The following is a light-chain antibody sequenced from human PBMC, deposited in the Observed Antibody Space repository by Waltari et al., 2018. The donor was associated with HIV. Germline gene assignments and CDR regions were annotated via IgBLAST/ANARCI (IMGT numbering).Light chain of an antibody. V-gene: IGLV2-23*01. CDR1: SSDVGSYNL. Sequence: QSALTQPASVSGYPGQSITISCTGTSSDVGSYNLVSWYQQHPGKAPKLTIYEGSKRPSGVANRFSGSKSGNTASLTNSWLQAEDEADYYCWSYAGSSTSVFGGVTTLTVL. J-gene: IGLJ2*01. CDR3: WSYAGSSTSV. CDR2: EGS.